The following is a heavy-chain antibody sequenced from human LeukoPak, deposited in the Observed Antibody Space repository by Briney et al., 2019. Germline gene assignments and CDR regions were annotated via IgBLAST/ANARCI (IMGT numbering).Heavy chain of an antibody. CDR1: GGSISSGGYS. J-gene: IGHJ3*01. D-gene: IGHD2-2*01. CDR3: ARVSCSSTSCPRRDALDV. CDR2: IYHSGST. Sequence: PSQTLSLTCAVSGGSISSGGYSWSWIRQPPGTGLEWIGYIYHSGSTYYNPSLKSRVTISVDTSKNQFSLNLTSVTTADTAVYYCARVSCSSTSCPRRDALDVWGRGTMVTVSS. V-gene: IGHV4-30-2*01.